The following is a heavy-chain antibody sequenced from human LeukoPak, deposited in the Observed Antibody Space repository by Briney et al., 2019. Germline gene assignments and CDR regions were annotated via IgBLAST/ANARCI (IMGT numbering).Heavy chain of an antibody. CDR1: GGSISSYY. CDR2: IYTSGST. D-gene: IGHD5-18*01. V-gene: IGHV4-4*07. J-gene: IGHJ6*03. CDR3: ARVRGFDTAMATGNYYYHMDV. Sequence: SETLSLTCTVSGGSISSYYWSWIRQPAGKGLKWIGRIYTSGSTNYNPSLKSRVTMSVDTSKNQFSLKLSSVTAADTAVYYCARVRGFDTAMATGNYYYHMDVWGKGTTVTVSS.